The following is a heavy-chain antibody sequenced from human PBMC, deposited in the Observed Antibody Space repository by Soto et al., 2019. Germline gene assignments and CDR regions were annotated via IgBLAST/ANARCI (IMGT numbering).Heavy chain of an antibody. CDR1: GYTFTSYD. CDR2: MNPNTGNS. J-gene: IGHJ4*02. V-gene: IGHV1-8*01. D-gene: IGHD1-1*01. CDR3: ARRAETNGWNGFGADKYYFDF. Sequence: SVKVSCKAFGYTFTSYDIYWVRQATGQGLEWMGWMNPNTGNSAYAQKFQGRVTVTSDTSINTVHMELSSLRSEDTAVYYCARRAETNGWNGFGADKYYFDFWGQGTLVTVSS.